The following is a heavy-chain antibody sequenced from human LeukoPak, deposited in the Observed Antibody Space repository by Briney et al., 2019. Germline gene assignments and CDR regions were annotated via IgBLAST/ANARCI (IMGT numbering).Heavy chain of an antibody. D-gene: IGHD5-12*01. CDR2: IIPILGIA. V-gene: IGHV1-69*04. CDR3: ARGSGYDSVGFDY. CDR1: GGTFSSYA. J-gene: IGHJ4*02. Sequence: SVKVSCKASGGTFSSYAISWVRQAPGQGLEWMGRIIPILGIANYAQKFQGRVTITADKSTSTAYMELSSLRSEDTAAYYCARGSGYDSVGFDYWGQGTLVTVSS.